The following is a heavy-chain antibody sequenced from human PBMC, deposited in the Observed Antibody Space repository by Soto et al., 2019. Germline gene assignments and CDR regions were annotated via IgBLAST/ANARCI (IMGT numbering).Heavy chain of an antibody. CDR3: AKVTGYSYGYMRYNYAMDV. Sequence: EVQLLESGGGRVQPGGSLRLSCAASGFTFSSYAMSWVRQAPGKGLEWVSGISGSGGSTYYADSVKGRFTISRDNSKNTLYLQMNSLRAEDTAVYYCAKVTGYSYGYMRYNYAMDVWGQGTTVTVSS. V-gene: IGHV3-23*01. D-gene: IGHD5-18*01. CDR2: ISGSGGST. CDR1: GFTFSSYA. J-gene: IGHJ6*02.